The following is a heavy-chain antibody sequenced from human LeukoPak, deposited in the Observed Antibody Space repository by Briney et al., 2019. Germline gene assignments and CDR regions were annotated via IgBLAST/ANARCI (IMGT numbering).Heavy chain of an antibody. CDR1: GGSISNYY. V-gene: IGHV4-4*07. Sequence: PSETLSLTCTVSGGSISNYYWSWIRQPAGKGLEWIGRVYKSGRTNYNPSLKSRLTMSVDTSKNQFSLKLSSVTAADTAVYYCARVSGGNLDLWGQGALVTVSS. D-gene: IGHD4-23*01. J-gene: IGHJ5*02. CDR3: ARVSGGNLDL. CDR2: VYKSGRT.